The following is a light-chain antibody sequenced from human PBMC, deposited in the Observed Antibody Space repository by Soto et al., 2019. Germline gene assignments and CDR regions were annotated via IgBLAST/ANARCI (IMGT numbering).Light chain of an antibody. CDR3: SSYTTSATLV. Sequence: QSALTQPASVSGSPGQSIATSCTGTSSDVGSYNSVSWYQQFPGKAPKLILYAVTNRPSGVSNRFSGSKSGNTASLTIPGLQAEDEADYFCSSYTTSATLVFGVGTKLTVL. V-gene: IGLV2-14*01. CDR2: AVT. CDR1: SSDVGSYNS. J-gene: IGLJ2*01.